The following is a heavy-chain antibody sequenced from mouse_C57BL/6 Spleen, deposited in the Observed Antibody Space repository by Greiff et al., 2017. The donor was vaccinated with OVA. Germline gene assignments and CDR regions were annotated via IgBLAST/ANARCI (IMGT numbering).Heavy chain of an antibody. CDR3: ARSVTTVDWYFEV. CDR2: IDPSDSYT. CDR1: GYTFTSYW. D-gene: IGHD1-1*01. Sequence: QVQLQQPGAELVMPGASVKLSCKASGYTFTSYWMHWVKQRPGQGLEWIGEIDPSDSYTNYNQKFKGKSTLTVDKSSSTAYMQLSSLTSEDSAVYYGARSVTTVDWYFEVWGTGTTVTVSS. J-gene: IGHJ1*03. V-gene: IGHV1-69*01.